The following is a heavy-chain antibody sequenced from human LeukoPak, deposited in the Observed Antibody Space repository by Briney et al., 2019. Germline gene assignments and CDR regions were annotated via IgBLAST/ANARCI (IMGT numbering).Heavy chain of an antibody. D-gene: IGHD4-23*01. J-gene: IGHJ3*02. CDR1: GGSISSYC. Sequence: PSETLSLTCTVSGGSISSYCWSWIRQPPGKELEWIGYIYYSGSTNYNPSPKSRVTISVDTSKNQFSLKLSSVTAADTAVYYCAREGTTVVTPSHAFDIWGQGTMVTVSS. CDR3: AREGTTVVTPSHAFDI. CDR2: IYYSGST. V-gene: IGHV4-59*01.